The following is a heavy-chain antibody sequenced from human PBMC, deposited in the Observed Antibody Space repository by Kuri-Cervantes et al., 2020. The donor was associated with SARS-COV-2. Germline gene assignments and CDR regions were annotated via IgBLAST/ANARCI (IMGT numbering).Heavy chain of an antibody. CDR2: IYYSGST. Sequence: SETLSLTCTVSGGSISSSSYYWGWIRQPPGKGLEWIGSIYYSGSTYYNPSLKSRVTISVDTSKNQFSLKLSSVTAADTAVYYCASQSGYSSSWYRLRWCDPWGQGTLVTVSS. V-gene: IGHV4-39*01. D-gene: IGHD6-13*01. J-gene: IGHJ5*02. CDR3: ASQSGYSSSWYRLRWCDP. CDR1: GGSISSSSYY.